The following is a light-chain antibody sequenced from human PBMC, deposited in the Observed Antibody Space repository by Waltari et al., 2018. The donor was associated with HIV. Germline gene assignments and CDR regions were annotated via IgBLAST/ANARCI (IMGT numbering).Light chain of an antibody. J-gene: IGLJ2*01. CDR2: EVS. V-gene: IGLV2-23*02. CDR1: SSDFGSYNL. CDR3: CSYAGAYTFVV. Sequence: QSALTQPASVSGSPGQSMTISCTGTSSDFGSYNLVSWYQQHPGKAPKLMIYEVSKRPSWVSNRFSGAKSCNTASLTISGLQAEDEADYYCCSYAGAYTFVVFGGGTKLTVL.